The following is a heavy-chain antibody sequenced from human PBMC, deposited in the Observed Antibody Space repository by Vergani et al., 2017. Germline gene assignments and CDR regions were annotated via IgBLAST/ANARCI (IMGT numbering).Heavy chain of an antibody. V-gene: IGHV4-4*08. D-gene: IGHD5-18*01. CDR1: GASVNSYY. CDR2: IYMSGST. CDR3: AREYRAKVYSNDYYYGMDV. Sequence: QVKLQESGPGLVKPSETLSLTCTVSGASVNSYYWSWIRQPPGKGLEWIGRIYMSGSTNYNPSLKSRVTISVDTSKNQFSLKLSSVTAADTAVYYCAREYRAKVYSNDYYYGMDVWGQGTTVTVSS. J-gene: IGHJ6*02.